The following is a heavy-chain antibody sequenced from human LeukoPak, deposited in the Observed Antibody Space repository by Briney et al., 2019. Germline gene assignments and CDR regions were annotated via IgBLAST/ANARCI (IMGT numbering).Heavy chain of an antibody. V-gene: IGHV4-59*01. D-gene: IGHD3-16*01. Sequence: SQTLSLTCTVAGGYIISYYWSLIRQPPAPPLACIGYIYYSGSTNYNPSLKSRVTISVDTSKNQFSLKLSSVTAAETAVYYCARRGGLNRGYWYFDLWGRGTLVTVSS. CDR2: IYYSGST. CDR3: ARRGGLNRGYWYFDL. J-gene: IGHJ2*01. CDR1: GGYIISYY.